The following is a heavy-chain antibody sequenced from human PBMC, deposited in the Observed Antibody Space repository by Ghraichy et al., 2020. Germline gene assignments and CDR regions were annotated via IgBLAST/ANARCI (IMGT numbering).Heavy chain of an antibody. D-gene: IGHD6-13*01. CDR3: ARGRSGSRYYYYYYGMDV. Sequence: SETLSLTCAVYGGSFSGYYWSWIRQPPGKGLEWIGEINHSGSTNYNPSLKSRVTISVDTSKNQFSLKLSSVTATDTAVYYCARGRSGSRYYYYYYGMDVWGQGTTVTSP. CDR1: GGSFSGYY. J-gene: IGHJ6*02. CDR2: INHSGST. V-gene: IGHV4-34*01.